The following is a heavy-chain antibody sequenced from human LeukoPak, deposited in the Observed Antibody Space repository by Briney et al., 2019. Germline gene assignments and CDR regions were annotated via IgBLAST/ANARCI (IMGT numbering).Heavy chain of an antibody. Sequence: GGSLRLSCAVSGFSFSSYAMSWVRQAPGKGLEWVSATSSSDDGKYYADSVRGRFTISRDNSRNTMYLQMNSLRAEDAAVYYCAKAPVTSCRGAFCYPFDSWGQGTLVTVSS. V-gene: IGHV3-23*01. CDR3: AKAPVTSCRGAFCYPFDS. J-gene: IGHJ4*02. CDR2: TSSSDDGK. D-gene: IGHD2-15*01. CDR1: GFSFSSYA.